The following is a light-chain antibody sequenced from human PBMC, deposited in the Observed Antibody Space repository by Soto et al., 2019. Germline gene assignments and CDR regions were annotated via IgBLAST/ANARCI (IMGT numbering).Light chain of an antibody. CDR3: QQFATSPLT. V-gene: IGKV3-15*01. CDR2: GAS. Sequence: EIGITQYPPTLSVPPGERATRSCRASQSVSSNLAWYQQKPGQAPRLLIYGASTRATGIPARFSGSGSGTEFTLTISSLQSEDFAVYYCQQFATSPLTFGGGTKVDI. CDR1: QSVSSN. J-gene: IGKJ4*01.